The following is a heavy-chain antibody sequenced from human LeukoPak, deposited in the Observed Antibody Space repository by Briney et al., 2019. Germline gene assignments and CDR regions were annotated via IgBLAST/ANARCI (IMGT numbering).Heavy chain of an antibody. Sequence: PGGSLRLSCVVSGFTFSSDWMSWVRQAPGKGLEWVANIKQDGSEKYYVDSVEGRFTISRDNPKNSLYLQMNSLRAEDTAVYYCAKGPIQGLVVVPATDYYYMDVWGKGTTVTVSS. CDR2: IKQDGSEK. D-gene: IGHD2-15*01. CDR1: GFTFSSDW. J-gene: IGHJ6*03. CDR3: AKGPIQGLVVVPATDYYYMDV. V-gene: IGHV3-7*01.